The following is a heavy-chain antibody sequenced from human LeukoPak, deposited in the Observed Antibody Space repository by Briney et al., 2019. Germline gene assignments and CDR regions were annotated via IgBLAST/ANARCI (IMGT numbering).Heavy chain of an antibody. V-gene: IGHV1-2*02. D-gene: IGHD3-9*01. J-gene: IGHJ4*02. CDR2: INPNSGGT. Sequence: GASVKVSCKASGYTFTGYYMHWVRQAPGQGLEWMGWINPNSGGTNYAQKFQGRVTMTRDTSISTAYMELSRLRSDDTAVYYCARDRRYDILTGYPNFDYWGQGTLVTVSP. CDR1: GYTFTGYY. CDR3: ARDRRYDILTGYPNFDY.